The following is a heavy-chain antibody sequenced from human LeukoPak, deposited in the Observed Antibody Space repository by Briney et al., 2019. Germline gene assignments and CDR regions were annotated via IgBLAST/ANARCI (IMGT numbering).Heavy chain of an antibody. V-gene: IGHV4-4*09. CDR3: VRQSNWFDP. CDR2: IYTSGST. CDR1: GGSITSLL. J-gene: IGHJ5*02. Sequence: SETLSLTCTVSGGSITSLLWSWIRQPPGKGLEWIGHIYTSGSTTYNPSLKSRVTMSVDTSKNQFSLKLTSVTPADTAVYYCVRQSNWFDPWGQGTLVTVSS.